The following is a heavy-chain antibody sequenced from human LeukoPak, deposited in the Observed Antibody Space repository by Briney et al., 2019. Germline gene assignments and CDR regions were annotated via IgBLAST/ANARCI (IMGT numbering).Heavy chain of an antibody. CDR3: AKSGITIRLNWFDP. J-gene: IGHJ5*02. Sequence: GGSLRLSCAASGFTFSAYWMSWVRQAPGKGLEWVSGISGSGDRTYYANSVKGRFTISRDNSKNTLYLQMNSLRAEDTAVYYCAKSGITIRLNWFDPWGQGTLVTVSS. D-gene: IGHD1-14*01. CDR1: GFTFSAYW. V-gene: IGHV3-23*01. CDR2: ISGSGDRT.